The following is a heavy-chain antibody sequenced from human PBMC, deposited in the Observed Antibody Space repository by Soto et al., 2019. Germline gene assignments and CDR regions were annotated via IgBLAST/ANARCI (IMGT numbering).Heavy chain of an antibody. CDR3: ARVGSSGWSPDY. CDR1: GGSISGHY. J-gene: IGHJ4*02. D-gene: IGHD6-19*01. V-gene: IGHV4-59*11. CDR2: IFYSGSTTY. Sequence: SGTLAITCTVSGGSISGHYWIWIRQPPGEGMEWIGYIFYSGSTTYNNNPSLKSRVSISVDTSKNQFYLRLSSVTAADMAVYYCARVGSSGWSPDYWGEGTLVTVSS.